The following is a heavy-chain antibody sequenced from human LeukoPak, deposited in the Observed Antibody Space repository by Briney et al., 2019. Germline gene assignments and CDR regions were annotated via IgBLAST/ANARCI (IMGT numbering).Heavy chain of an antibody. CDR3: ARRGQSYGDNVFYYYGMDV. V-gene: IGHV5-51*01. Sequence: GESLKISCKSSGYSFTSYWIGWVRQMPGKGLEWTGIIYPGDSDTRYSPSFQGQVTISADKSISTAYLQWSSLKASDTAMYYCARRGQSYGDNVFYYYGMDVWGQGTTVTVSS. J-gene: IGHJ6*02. CDR2: IYPGDSDT. CDR1: GYSFTSYW. D-gene: IGHD4-17*01.